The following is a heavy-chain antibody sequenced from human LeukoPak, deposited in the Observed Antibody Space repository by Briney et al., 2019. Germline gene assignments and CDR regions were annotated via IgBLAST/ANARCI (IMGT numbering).Heavy chain of an antibody. V-gene: IGHV3-7*01. CDR3: ARVIDQWLVKGDAFDI. CDR2: IKQDGSET. D-gene: IGHD6-19*01. J-gene: IGHJ3*02. CDR1: GFTFSNYW. Sequence: GGSLRLSCAASGFTFSNYWINWVRQAPGKGLEWVANIKQDGSETYYVDSVKGRFTISRDNAKNSLYLQMNSLRAEDTAVYYCARVIDQWLVKGDAFDIWGQGTMVTVSS.